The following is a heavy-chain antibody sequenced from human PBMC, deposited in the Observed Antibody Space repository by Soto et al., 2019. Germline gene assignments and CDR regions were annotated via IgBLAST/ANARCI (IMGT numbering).Heavy chain of an antibody. J-gene: IGHJ4*02. CDR1: GFPFSSYA. V-gene: IGHV3-23*01. CDR3: ARRFSSSSFYFDC. CDR2: IDFTGAGT. D-gene: IGHD6-6*01. Sequence: EVQLLESGGGLVQPGGSLRLSCAASGFPFSSYAMSWVRHAPDKGLEWVSAIDFTGAGTYYADSVKGRFTISRDNSKNTLYLQMSSLRAEDTAVYFCARRFSSSSFYFDCWGQGTLVTVSS.